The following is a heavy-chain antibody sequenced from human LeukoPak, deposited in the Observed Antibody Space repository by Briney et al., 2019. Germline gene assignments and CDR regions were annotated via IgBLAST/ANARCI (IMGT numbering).Heavy chain of an antibody. J-gene: IGHJ4*02. CDR1: GGSISSYY. CDR3: ARDYCGGGSCYYGFDY. Sequence: SETLSLTCTVSGGSISSYYWSWIRQPPGKGLEWIGYIYYSGSTYYNPSLKSRVTISVDTSKNQFSLKLSSVTAADTAVYYCARDYCGGGSCYYGFDYWGQGTLVTVSS. CDR2: IYYSGST. D-gene: IGHD2-15*01. V-gene: IGHV4-59*12.